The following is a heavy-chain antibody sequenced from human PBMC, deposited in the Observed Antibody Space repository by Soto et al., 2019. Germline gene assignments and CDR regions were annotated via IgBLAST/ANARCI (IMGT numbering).Heavy chain of an antibody. D-gene: IGHD1-26*01. CDR3: AKDLADSGRVNPFDY. CDR1: GFTFSSYA. V-gene: IGHV3-23*01. Sequence: GGSLRLSCAASGFTFSSYAMSWVRQAPGKGLEWVSAISGSGGSTYYADSVKGRFTISRDNSKNTLYLQMNSLRAEDTAVYYCAKDLADSGRVNPFDYWGQGTLVTVSS. J-gene: IGHJ4*02. CDR2: ISGSGGST.